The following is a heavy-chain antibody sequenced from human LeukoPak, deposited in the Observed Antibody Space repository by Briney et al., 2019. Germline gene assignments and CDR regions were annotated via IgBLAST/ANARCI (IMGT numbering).Heavy chain of an antibody. V-gene: IGHV3-30*04. Sequence: PGGSLRLSCAASGFTFSSYAMHWVRQAPGKGLEWVAVISYDGSNKYYADSVKGRFTISRDNSKNTLYLQMNSLRAEDTAMYYCARVNTMVRGVFSEPVDYWGQGTLVTVSS. D-gene: IGHD3-10*01. CDR3: ARVNTMVRGVFSEPVDY. J-gene: IGHJ4*02. CDR1: GFTFSSYA. CDR2: ISYDGSNK.